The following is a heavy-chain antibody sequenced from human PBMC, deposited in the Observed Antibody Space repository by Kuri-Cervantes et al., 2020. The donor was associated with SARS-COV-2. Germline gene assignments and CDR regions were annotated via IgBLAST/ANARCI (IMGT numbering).Heavy chain of an antibody. CDR2: INPSGGST. J-gene: IGHJ6*03. CDR3: ARGYCSSTSCYSFHWYYYYMDV. CDR1: GYTFTSYY. V-gene: IGHV1-46*01. Sequence: ASVKVSCKASGYTFTSYYMHWVRQAPGQGLEWVGIINPSGGSTSYAQKFQGRVTMTRDTSTSTVYMELSRLRSDDTAVYYCARGYCSSTSCYSFHWYYYYMDVWGKGTTVTVSS. D-gene: IGHD2-2*01.